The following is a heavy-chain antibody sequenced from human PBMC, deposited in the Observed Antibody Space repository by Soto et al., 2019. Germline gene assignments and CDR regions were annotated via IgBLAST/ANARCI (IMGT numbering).Heavy chain of an antibody. V-gene: IGHV4-59*12. CDR1: VFSIIIYY. Sequence: SSTXSLTCSVSVFSIIIYYFIWIRQPPGKGLEWIGYIFYGGSTNYSPSLKSRVNISVDKSKNQFSLKLSSVTAADKAVYYCARDARQLVPDWGQGTLV. CDR3: ARDARQLVPD. CDR2: IFYGGST. J-gene: IGHJ4*02. D-gene: IGHD6-13*01.